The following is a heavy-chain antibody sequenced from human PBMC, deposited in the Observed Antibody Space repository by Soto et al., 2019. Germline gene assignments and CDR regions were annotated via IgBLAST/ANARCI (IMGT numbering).Heavy chain of an antibody. V-gene: IGHV3-23*01. CDR1: GFTFSSYA. CDR2: ISGTGVTT. J-gene: IGHJ5*01. Sequence: VQLLESGGGLVQPGGSLRLSCAASGFTFSSYALTWVRQAPGQGLEWVSGISGTGVTTYYADSVKGRFTISRDNSKNTLYLHMNSLRGEDTAVHYCAKDSRLYDSTNWFDSWGQGTLVTVSS. CDR3: AKDSRLYDSTNWFDS. D-gene: IGHD3-22*01.